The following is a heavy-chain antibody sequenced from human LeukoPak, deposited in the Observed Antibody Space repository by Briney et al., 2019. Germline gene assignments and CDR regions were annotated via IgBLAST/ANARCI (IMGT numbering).Heavy chain of an antibody. D-gene: IGHD7-27*01. Sequence: AGGSLRLSCAASGFSFSSYGMHWVRQAPGKGLEWVAFIRYDGSNKYYADSVKGRFTISRDNSKNTLYLQMNSLRAEDTAVYYCAKDNNWGSAGYYYYMDVWGKGTTVTISS. J-gene: IGHJ6*03. CDR1: GFSFSSYG. CDR2: IRYDGSNK. CDR3: AKDNNWGSAGYYYYMDV. V-gene: IGHV3-30*02.